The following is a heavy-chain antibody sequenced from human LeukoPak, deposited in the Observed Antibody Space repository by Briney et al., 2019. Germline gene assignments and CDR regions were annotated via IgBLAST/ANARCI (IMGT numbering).Heavy chain of an antibody. D-gene: IGHD2-21*02. CDR3: AREGAYCGGDCYDAFDI. CDR1: GFAFSSYS. J-gene: IGHJ3*02. CDR2: ISSSSSYI. V-gene: IGHV3-21*01. Sequence: PGGSLRLSCAASGFAFSSYSMNWVRQAPGKGLEWVSSISSSSSYIYYADSVKGRFTISRDNAKNSLYLQMNSLRAEDTAVYYCAREGAYCGGDCYDAFDIWGQGTMVTVSS.